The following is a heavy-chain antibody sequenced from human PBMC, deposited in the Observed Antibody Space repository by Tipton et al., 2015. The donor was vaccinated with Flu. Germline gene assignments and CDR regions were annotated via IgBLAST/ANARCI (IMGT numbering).Heavy chain of an antibody. Sequence: TLSLTCSVSGAYISSANYYWSWIRQPAGKALEWIGRVYTNGTTNYNPSLKSRVSISVDTSQNEFSLKLNSVTAADTAVYYCVRDLWIYNLGSAFFDYWSQGTLVRVSS. D-gene: IGHD3-10*01. CDR3: VRDLWIYNLGSAFFDY. V-gene: IGHV4-61*02. CDR2: VYTNGTT. J-gene: IGHJ4*02. CDR1: GAYISSANYY.